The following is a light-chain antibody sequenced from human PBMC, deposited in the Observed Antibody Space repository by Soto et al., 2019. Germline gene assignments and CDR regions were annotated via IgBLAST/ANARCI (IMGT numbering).Light chain of an antibody. CDR3: QSYDSSLSGSGV. Sequence: QAVVTQPPSVSGAPGQRVTISCTGSSSNIGADYDVHWFQQLPGTAPKLLIYANIHRPSGVPDRFSGSKSGTSASLAITGLQAEDEADYYCQSYDSSLSGSGVFGTGTKLTVL. CDR1: SSNIGADYD. CDR2: ANI. V-gene: IGLV1-40*01. J-gene: IGLJ1*01.